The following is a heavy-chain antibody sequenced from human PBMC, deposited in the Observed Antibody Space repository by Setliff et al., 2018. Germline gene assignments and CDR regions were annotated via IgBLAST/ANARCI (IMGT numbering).Heavy chain of an antibody. J-gene: IGHJ4*02. D-gene: IGHD6-19*01. CDR2: IKEDGSEK. CDR1: EFTFSRYW. Sequence: GGSLRLSCVASEFTFSRYWMTWVRQAPGKGLEWVANIKEDGSEKYYVDSVKGRFTMSRDNAKNSLYLQMNNLRAEDTAVYYCAKELAVAGSCIDYWGQGTLVTVSS. CDR3: AKELAVAGSCIDY. V-gene: IGHV3-7*01.